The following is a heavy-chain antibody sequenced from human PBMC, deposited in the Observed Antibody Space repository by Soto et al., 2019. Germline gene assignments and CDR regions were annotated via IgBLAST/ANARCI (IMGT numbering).Heavy chain of an antibody. CDR3: AREADIPERWFDP. D-gene: IGHD2-2*02. CDR1: GFTFSSYA. V-gene: IGHV3-30-3*01. J-gene: IGHJ5*02. CDR2: ISYDGSNK. Sequence: GGSLRLSCAASGFTFSSYAMHWVRQAPGKGLEWVAVISYDGSNKYYADSVKGRFTISRDNSKNTLYLQMNSLRAEDTAVYYCAREADIPERWFDPWGQGTLGTVSS.